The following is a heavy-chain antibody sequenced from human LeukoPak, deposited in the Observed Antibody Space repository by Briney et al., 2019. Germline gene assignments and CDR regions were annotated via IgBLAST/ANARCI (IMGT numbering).Heavy chain of an antibody. CDR2: LWYDGSSK. D-gene: IGHD5-18*01. CDR3: ARDSGAAMTYFDH. V-gene: IGHV3-33*01. CDR1: GFSFSSYG. J-gene: IGHJ4*02. Sequence: GGSLRLSCAASGFSFSSYGMHWVRQAPGKGLEWVAVLWYDGSSKYYADSVKGRFTISRDNSKNRLYLQMNSLRAEDTAVYYCARDSGAAMTYFDHWGQGTLVTVSS.